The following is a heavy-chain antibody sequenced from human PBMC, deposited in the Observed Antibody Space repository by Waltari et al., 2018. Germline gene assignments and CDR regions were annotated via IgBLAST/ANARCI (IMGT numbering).Heavy chain of an antibody. CDR3: ARDEVPGKFDS. CDR1: GLAFSSYA. V-gene: IGHV3-30-3*01. J-gene: IGHJ4*02. D-gene: IGHD1-26*01. Sequence: QVHLAEAGGGVVQTGRYLTRPRAGSGLAFSSYAFHWVRQSPDKGLEWMALISFDENDKYYADSVKGRFTISRDNSENTLYLQMNSLRPEDTAVYYCARDEVPGKFDSWGQGTLVTVSS. CDR2: ISFDENDK.